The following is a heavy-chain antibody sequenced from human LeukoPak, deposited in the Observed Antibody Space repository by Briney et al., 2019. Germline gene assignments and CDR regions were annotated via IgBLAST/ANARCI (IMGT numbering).Heavy chain of an antibody. Sequence: PSETLSLTCTVSGGSISSYYWSWIRQPPGKGLEWIGYIYYSGSTNYNPSLKSRVTISVDTSKNQFSLKLSSVTAADTAVYYCARAARGGYNFLKFKHGEYYFDYWGQGTLVTVSS. D-gene: IGHD5-24*01. V-gene: IGHV4-59*01. CDR1: GGSISSYY. J-gene: IGHJ4*02. CDR3: ARAARGGYNFLKFKHGEYYFDY. CDR2: IYYSGST.